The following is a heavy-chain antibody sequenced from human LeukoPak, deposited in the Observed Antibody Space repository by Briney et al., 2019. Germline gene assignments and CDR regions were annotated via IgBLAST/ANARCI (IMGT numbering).Heavy chain of an antibody. CDR2: VNSDGSST. V-gene: IGHV3-74*01. J-gene: IGHJ4*02. CDR3: TSSFDH. Sequence: GGSLRLSCAASGFTFSSYWMHWVRHAPGKGLVWVSHVNSDGSSTSYADSVKGRFTISRDNAKNTMDLQMNSLRAEDTAVYFCTSSFDHWGQGTLVTVSS. CDR1: GFTFSSYW.